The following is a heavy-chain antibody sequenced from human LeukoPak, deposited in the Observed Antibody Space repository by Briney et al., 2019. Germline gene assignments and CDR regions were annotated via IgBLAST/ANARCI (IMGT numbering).Heavy chain of an antibody. D-gene: IGHD5-12*01. CDR2: ISWNSGST. CDR1: GFTFDDYA. J-gene: IGHJ4*02. CDR3: AKDISSGGYDYALGDGHYFDY. Sequence: PGGSLRLSCAASGFTFDDYAMHWVRQAPGKGLEWVSGISWNSGSTGYADSVKGRFTISRDNAKNSLYLQMNSLRAEDTALYYCAKDISSGGYDYALGDGHYFDYWGQGTLVTVSS. V-gene: IGHV3-9*01.